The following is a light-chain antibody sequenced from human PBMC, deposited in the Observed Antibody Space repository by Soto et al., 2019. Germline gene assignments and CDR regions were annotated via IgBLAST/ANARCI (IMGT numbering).Light chain of an antibody. J-gene: IGKJ4*01. Sequence: DIQLTQSPSFLSASVGDRVSITCRASQGITSFLAWYQQIPGKAPKLLIYTASTLQSGVPPRFSGSGSGTEFTLTISSLQPEDFGAYYCQQLNSYPLTFDGGTRVAIK. CDR1: QGITSF. CDR3: QQLNSYPLT. CDR2: TAS. V-gene: IGKV1-9*01.